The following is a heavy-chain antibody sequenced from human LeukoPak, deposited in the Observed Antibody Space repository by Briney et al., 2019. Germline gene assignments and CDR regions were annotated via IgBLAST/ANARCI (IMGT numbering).Heavy chain of an antibody. CDR2: IIPIFGTA. D-gene: IGHD3-3*01. Sequence: ASVKVSCKASGGTFSSYAISWVRQAPGQGLEWMGGIIPIFGTANYAQKFRGRVTITTDESTSTAYMELSSLRSEDTAVYYCAGRLRDGIFGVVTKFDPWGQGTLVTVSS. CDR1: GGTFSSYA. V-gene: IGHV1-69*05. J-gene: IGHJ5*02. CDR3: AGRLRDGIFGVVTKFDP.